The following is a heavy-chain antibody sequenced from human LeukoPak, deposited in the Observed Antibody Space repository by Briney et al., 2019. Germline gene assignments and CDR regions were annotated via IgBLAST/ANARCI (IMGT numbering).Heavy chain of an antibody. CDR3: ARNNYDDYVFDI. V-gene: IGHV4-59*08. CDR2: INYSGSA. D-gene: IGHD4-17*01. Sequence: SETLSLTCTVSGGSLSSYYFSWIRQSPGKGLEWIAYINYSGSASYKPSLKGRVTMSVDTSKQFSLSLRNGTAADTAVYYCARNNYDDYVFDIWGQGTKVTVSS. J-gene: IGHJ3*02. CDR1: GGSLSSYY.